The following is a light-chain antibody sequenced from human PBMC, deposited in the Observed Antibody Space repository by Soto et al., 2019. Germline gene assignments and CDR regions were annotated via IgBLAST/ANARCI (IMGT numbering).Light chain of an antibody. V-gene: IGKV3D-20*02. CDR1: QSVSSSY. CDR3: QQRSNWPIT. CDR2: DAS. J-gene: IGKJ5*01. Sequence: IVLAHSPGTLSLSPGERATLSCRASQSVSSSYLAWYQQKPGQAPRLLIYDASNRATGIPARFSGSGSGTDFTLTIISLEPEDFAVYYCQQRSNWPITFGQGTRLEIK.